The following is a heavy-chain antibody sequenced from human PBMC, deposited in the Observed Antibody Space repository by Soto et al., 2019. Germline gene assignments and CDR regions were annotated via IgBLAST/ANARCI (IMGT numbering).Heavy chain of an antibody. D-gene: IGHD3-10*01. J-gene: IGHJ4*02. V-gene: IGHV3-7*01. CDR1: GFTFSSYW. CDR3: ASILPPHYYGSGTFDY. CDR2: IKQDGSEK. Sequence: GGSLRLSCAASGFTFSSYWMSWVRQAPGKGLEWVANIKQDGSEKYYVDSVKGRFTISRDNAKNSLYLQMNSLRAEDTAVYYCASILPPHYYGSGTFDYWGQGTLVTVSS.